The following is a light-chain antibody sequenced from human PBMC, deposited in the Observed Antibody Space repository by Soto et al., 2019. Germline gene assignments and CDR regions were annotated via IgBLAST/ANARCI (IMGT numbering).Light chain of an antibody. Sequence: QSALTQPASVSGSPGQPITISCTGTSSDVGGYNYVSWYQQHPGKAPKLMIHDVSNRPSGVSNRFSGSKSGNTASLTISGLQAEDEADYYCSSYTSSSTVVFGGGTKLTVL. CDR3: SSYTSSSTVV. CDR1: SSDVGGYNY. V-gene: IGLV2-14*01. J-gene: IGLJ2*01. CDR2: DVS.